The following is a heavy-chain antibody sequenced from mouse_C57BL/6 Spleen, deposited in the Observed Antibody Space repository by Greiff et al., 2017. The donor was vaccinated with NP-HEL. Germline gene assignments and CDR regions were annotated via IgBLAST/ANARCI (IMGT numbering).Heavy chain of an antibody. D-gene: IGHD1-1*01. CDR2: ISDGGSYT. Sequence: EVQRVESGGGLVKPGGSLKLSCAASGFTFSSYAMSWVRRTPEKRLEWVATISDGGSYTYYPDNVKGRFTISRDNAKNNLYLQMSHLKSEDTAMYYCARSHITTDWYFDVWGTGTTVTVSS. CDR3: ARSHITTDWYFDV. CDR1: GFTFSSYA. J-gene: IGHJ1*03. V-gene: IGHV5-4*01.